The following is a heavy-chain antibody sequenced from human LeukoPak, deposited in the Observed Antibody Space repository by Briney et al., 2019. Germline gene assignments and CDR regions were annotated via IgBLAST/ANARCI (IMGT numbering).Heavy chain of an antibody. CDR3: ARSYYSSSWYVRGYWFDP. CDR1: GGSISSYY. Sequence: SETLSLTCTVSGGSISSYYWSWIRQPPGKGLEWIGYIYYSGSTNYNPSLKSRVTISVDTSKNQFSLKLSSVTAADTAVYYCARSYYSSSWYVRGYWFDPWGQGTLVTVPS. D-gene: IGHD6-13*01. V-gene: IGHV4-59*01. J-gene: IGHJ5*02. CDR2: IYYSGST.